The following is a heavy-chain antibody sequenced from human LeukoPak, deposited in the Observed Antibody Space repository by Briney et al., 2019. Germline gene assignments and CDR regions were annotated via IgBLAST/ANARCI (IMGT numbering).Heavy chain of an antibody. V-gene: IGHV3-7*04. Sequence: GGSLRLSCAASGFTFSSYWMSWVRQAPGKGLEWVANIKQDGSEEYYVDSVKGRFTISRDNAKNSLYLQMNSLRAEDTAVYYCARGYSSGWYTGPGDAFDIWGQGTMVTVSS. CDR1: GFTFSSYW. CDR2: IKQDGSEE. J-gene: IGHJ3*02. CDR3: ARGYSSGWYTGPGDAFDI. D-gene: IGHD6-19*01.